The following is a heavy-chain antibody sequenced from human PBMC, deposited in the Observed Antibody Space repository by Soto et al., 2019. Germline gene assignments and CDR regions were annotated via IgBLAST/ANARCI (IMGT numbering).Heavy chain of an antibody. CDR2: IIPIFGTA. CDR1: GGTFSSYA. D-gene: IGHD1-26*01. CDR3: ARDRSGSYFFGFDP. V-gene: IGHV1-69*13. Sequence: SVKVSCKASGGTFSSYAISWVRQAPGQGLEWMGGIIPIFGTANYAQKFQGRVTITADESTSTAYMELSSLRSENTAVYYCARDRSGSYFFGFDPWGQGTLVTVSS. J-gene: IGHJ5*02.